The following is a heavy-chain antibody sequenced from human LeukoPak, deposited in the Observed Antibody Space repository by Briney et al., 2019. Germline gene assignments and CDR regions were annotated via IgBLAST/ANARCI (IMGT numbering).Heavy chain of an antibody. J-gene: IGHJ4*02. V-gene: IGHV4-4*07. CDR2: IYTSGST. CDR1: GGSISSYY. D-gene: IGHD2-2*01. Sequence: NPSETLSLTCTVSGGSISSYYWSWIRQPAGKGLEWIGRIYTSGSTNYNPSPKSRVTMSVDTSKNQFSLKLSSVTAADTAVYYCARGYCSSTSCYFDYWGQGTLVTVSS. CDR3: ARGYCSSTSCYFDY.